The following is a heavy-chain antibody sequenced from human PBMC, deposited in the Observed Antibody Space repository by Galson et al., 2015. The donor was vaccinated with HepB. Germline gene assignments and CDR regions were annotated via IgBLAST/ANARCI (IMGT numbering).Heavy chain of an antibody. J-gene: IGHJ4*02. D-gene: IGHD4-17*01. CDR1: GYSFPRYW. CDR3: AREDPDSTAEDY. Sequence: QSGAAVKKPVDSLRISFKGSGYSFPRYWISWVCQMPGKGLEWMGRIDPSDSYTNYSPSVQGHLTISADKSISTAYPQWSSLKASDTAMYYCAREDPDSTAEDYWGQGALVTVSS. V-gene: IGHV5-10-1*01. CDR2: IDPSDSYT.